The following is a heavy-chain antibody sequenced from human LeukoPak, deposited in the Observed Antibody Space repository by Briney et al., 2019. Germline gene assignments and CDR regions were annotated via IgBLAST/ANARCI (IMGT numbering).Heavy chain of an antibody. V-gene: IGHV4-59*08. J-gene: IGHJ5*02. Sequence: SETLSLTCTVSGGSISSFYCSWIRQPPGKGLEVIGYIYSRGATTYNPSLSSRVTMSVDTSKNQFSLKLTSVTAADTAVYYCARLDRVTWGQGTLVTVSS. CDR3: ARLDRVT. CDR1: GGSISSFY. CDR2: IYSRGAT. D-gene: IGHD3-22*01.